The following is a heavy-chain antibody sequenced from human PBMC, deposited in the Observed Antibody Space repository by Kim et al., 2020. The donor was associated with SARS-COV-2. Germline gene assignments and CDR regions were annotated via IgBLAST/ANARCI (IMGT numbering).Heavy chain of an antibody. CDR3: TTFDY. Sequence: WYDGSNKDKEDSVKGRFTISRDNSKNRLYLQMNSLRAEDTAVYYCTTFDYWGQGTLVTVSS. CDR2: WYDGSNK. J-gene: IGHJ4*02. V-gene: IGHV3-33*01. D-gene: IGHD1-1*01.